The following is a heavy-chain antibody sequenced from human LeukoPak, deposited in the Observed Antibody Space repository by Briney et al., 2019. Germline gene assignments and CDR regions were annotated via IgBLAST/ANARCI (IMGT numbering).Heavy chain of an antibody. V-gene: IGHV4-38-2*01. Sequence: PSEALSLTCAVSGYSISSGYYWGWIRQPPGKGLEWIGSIYHSGSTYYNPSLKSRVTISVDTSKNQFSLKLSSVTAADTAVYYCASMDVWGKGTTVTVSS. J-gene: IGHJ6*03. CDR1: GYSISSGYY. CDR2: IYHSGST. CDR3: ASMDV.